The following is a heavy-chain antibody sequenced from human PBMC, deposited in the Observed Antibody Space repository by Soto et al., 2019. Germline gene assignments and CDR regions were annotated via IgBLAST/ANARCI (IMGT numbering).Heavy chain of an antibody. CDR3: ERDLSGNIAVADFDY. V-gene: IGHV3-7*01. CDR2: IKQDGSEK. J-gene: IGHJ4*02. CDR1: GFTFSSYW. Sequence: PGGSLRLSCAASGFTFSSYWMSWVRQAPGKGLEWVANIKQDGSEKYYVDSVKGRFTISRDNAKNSLYLQMNSLRAEDTAVYYCERDLSGNIAVADFDYWGQGTLVTVSS. D-gene: IGHD6-19*01.